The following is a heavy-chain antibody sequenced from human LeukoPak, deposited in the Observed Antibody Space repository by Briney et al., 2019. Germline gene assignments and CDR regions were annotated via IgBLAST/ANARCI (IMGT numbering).Heavy chain of an antibody. V-gene: IGHV1-18*01. Sequence: KLQGRVTMTTDTSTSTAYMELSSLRSEDTAVYYCVLYRHEFDYWGQGTLVTVSS. J-gene: IGHJ4*02. D-gene: IGHD2-2*02. CDR3: VLYRHEFDY.